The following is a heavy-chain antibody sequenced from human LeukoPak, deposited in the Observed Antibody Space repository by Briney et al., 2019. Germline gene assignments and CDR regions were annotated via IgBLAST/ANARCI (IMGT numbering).Heavy chain of an antibody. D-gene: IGHD2-2*01. CDR3: ARVPGVNYFDY. J-gene: IGHJ4*02. Sequence: GGSLRLSCAASGFTFNHYAMSWVRQAPGKGLEWVSVISGSGGNTHYADSVKGRFTISRDISKNTLYLQMNSLRAEDTAVYYCARVPGVNYFDYWRQGTLATVSS. CDR2: ISGSGGNT. CDR1: GFTFNHYA. V-gene: IGHV3-23*01.